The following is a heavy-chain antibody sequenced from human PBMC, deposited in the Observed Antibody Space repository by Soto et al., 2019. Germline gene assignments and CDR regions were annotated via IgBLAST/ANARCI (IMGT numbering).Heavy chain of an antibody. J-gene: IGHJ3*02. Sequence: VASVKVSCKASGYTFTSYGISWVRQAPGQGLEWMGWISAYNGNTNYAQKLQGRVTMTTDTSTSTAYMELRSLRSDDTAVYYCAHHNYYDSSGYLRSDAFDIWGQGTMVTVSS. CDR2: ISAYNGNT. V-gene: IGHV1-18*04. D-gene: IGHD3-22*01. CDR1: GYTFTSYG. CDR3: AHHNYYDSSGYLRSDAFDI.